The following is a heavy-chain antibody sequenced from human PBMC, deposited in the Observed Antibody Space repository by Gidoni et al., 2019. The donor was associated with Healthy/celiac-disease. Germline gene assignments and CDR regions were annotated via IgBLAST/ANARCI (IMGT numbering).Heavy chain of an antibody. D-gene: IGHD3-22*01. V-gene: IGHV3-9*01. CDR3: AKTTGYYDSSGYYPLHDAFDI. J-gene: IGHJ3*02. CDR2: ISWNSGSI. CDR1: GFTFDDYA. Sequence: EVQLVESGGGLVQPGRSLRLSCAASGFTFDDYAMHWVRQAPGKGLEWVSGISWNSGSIGYADSVKGRFTISRDNAKNSLYLQMNSLRAEDTALYYCAKTTGYYDSSGYYPLHDAFDIWGQGTMVTVSS.